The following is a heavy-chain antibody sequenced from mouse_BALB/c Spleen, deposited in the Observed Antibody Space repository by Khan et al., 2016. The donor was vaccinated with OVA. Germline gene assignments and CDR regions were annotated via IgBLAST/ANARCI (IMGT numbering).Heavy chain of an antibody. CDR2: INPSSGYT. J-gene: IGHJ2*01. D-gene: IGHD1-3*01. Sequence: QVQLQQSGAELARPGASVKMSCKASGYTFTSYTMHWVKQRPGQGLEWIGYINPSSGYTKYTQQYKDKATLTADKSSSTAYMQRSSLTSEDSAVYYCAITHERWGQGTTLTVSS. CDR1: GYTFTSYT. V-gene: IGHV1-4*01. CDR3: AITHER.